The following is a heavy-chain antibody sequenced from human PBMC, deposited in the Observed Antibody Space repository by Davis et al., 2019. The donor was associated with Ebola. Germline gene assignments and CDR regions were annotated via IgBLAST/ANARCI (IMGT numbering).Heavy chain of an antibody. CDR2: IYAGYSDT. CDR1: GYSFNTYW. D-gene: IGHD2/OR15-2a*01. V-gene: IGHV5-51*01. Sequence: KVSCKGSGYSFNTYWIAWVRQTPAKGLEWMGFIYAGYSDTRYSPSFEGQVTISVDRSISTAYLQWSSLKASDIAMYYCARQESLYGSSDYWGQGTLVTVSS. CDR3: ARQESLYGSSDY. J-gene: IGHJ4*02.